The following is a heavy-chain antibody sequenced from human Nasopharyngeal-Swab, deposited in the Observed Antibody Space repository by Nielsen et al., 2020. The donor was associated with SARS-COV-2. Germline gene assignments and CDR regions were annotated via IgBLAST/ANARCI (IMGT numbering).Heavy chain of an antibody. V-gene: IGHV7-4-1*02. CDR3: ARDSSSHPFYYYYYGMDV. D-gene: IGHD6-13*01. CDR1: RYTFTSYA. CDR2: INTNTGNP. J-gene: IGHJ6*02. Sequence: ASVKVSCKASRYTFTSYAMNWVRQAPGQGLEWMGWINTNTGNPTYAQGFTGRFVFSLDASVSTAYLQISSLKAEDTAVYYCARDSSSHPFYYYYYGMDVWGQGTTATVSS.